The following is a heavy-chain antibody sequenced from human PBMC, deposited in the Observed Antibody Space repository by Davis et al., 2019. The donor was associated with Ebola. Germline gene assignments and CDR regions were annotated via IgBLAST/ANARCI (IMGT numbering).Heavy chain of an antibody. D-gene: IGHD2-2*01. CDR2: TYYRSKWYN. V-gene: IGHV6-1*01. CDR3: ARAGYCSSTSCLDAFDI. Sequence: PSETLSLTCAISGDSVSSNSAAWNWIRQSPSRGLEWLGRTYYRSKWYNDYAVSVKSRITINPDTSKNQFSLQLNSVTPEDTAVYYCARAGYCSSTSCLDAFDIWGQGTMVTVSS. J-gene: IGHJ3*02. CDR1: GDSVSSNSAA.